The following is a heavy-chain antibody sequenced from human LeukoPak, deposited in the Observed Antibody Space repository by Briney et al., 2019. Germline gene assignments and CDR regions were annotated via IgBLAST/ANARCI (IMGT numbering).Heavy chain of an antibody. V-gene: IGHV3-53*01. J-gene: IGHJ4*02. CDR1: GFTVSSNY. CDR3: AKELEPRGVFDY. D-gene: IGHD1-1*01. Sequence: GGSLRLSCAASGFTVSSNYMSWVRQAPGKGLEWVSVIYSGGSTYYADSVKGRFTISRDNSKNTLYLQMNSLRAEDTAVYYCAKELEPRGVFDYWGQGTLVTVSS. CDR2: IYSGGST.